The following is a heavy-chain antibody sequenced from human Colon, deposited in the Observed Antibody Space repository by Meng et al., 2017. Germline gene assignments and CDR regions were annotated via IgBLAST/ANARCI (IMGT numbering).Heavy chain of an antibody. CDR3: ARVTYDDSRGYYGTDY. CDR2: IHHSETT. J-gene: IGHJ4*02. Sequence: QRQGSGQGLVKPSETLSLTCAVSGDSITSTKWWNWVRQPPGKRLEWIGEIHHSETTNYNPSLESRVTISIDNSKNQFSLKLDSATAADTAVYYCARVTYDDSRGYYGTDYWGQRTLVTVSS. V-gene: IGHV4-4*02. D-gene: IGHD3-22*01. CDR1: GDSITSTKW.